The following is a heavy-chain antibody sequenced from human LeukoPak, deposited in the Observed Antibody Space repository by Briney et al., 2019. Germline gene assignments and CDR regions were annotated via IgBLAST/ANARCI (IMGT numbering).Heavy chain of an antibody. J-gene: IGHJ3*02. CDR1: GYTFTGYY. Sequence: GASVKVSCKASGYTFTGYYMHWVRQAPGQGLEWMGWIIPIFGTANYAQKFQGRVTITADKSTSTAYMELSSLRSEDTAVYYCARDGGRTPDDAFDIWGQGTMVTVSS. D-gene: IGHD2-15*01. V-gene: IGHV1-69*06. CDR3: ARDGGRTPDDAFDI. CDR2: IIPIFGTA.